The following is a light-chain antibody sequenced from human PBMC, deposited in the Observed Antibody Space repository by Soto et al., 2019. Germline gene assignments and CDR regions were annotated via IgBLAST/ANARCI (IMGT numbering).Light chain of an antibody. CDR2: DAS. J-gene: IGKJ5*01. CDR1: QSVTNY. CDR3: QQRSNWPIT. Sequence: EIVLTQSPHTLSLSPGERETLSCMASQSVTNYLVWYQQKPGQAPRLLISDASYRATGIPARFSGSGSGTDFTLTISSLEPEDFALYYCQQRSNWPITFGQGTRLDIK. V-gene: IGKV3-11*01.